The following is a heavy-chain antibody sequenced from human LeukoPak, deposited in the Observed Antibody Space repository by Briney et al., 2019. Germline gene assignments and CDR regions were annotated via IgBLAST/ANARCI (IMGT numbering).Heavy chain of an antibody. Sequence: SVKVSCKASRGTFSSYAISWVRQAPGQGLEWMGGIIPIFGTANYAQKFQGRVTITADESTSTAYMELSSLRSEDTAVYYCARGHGSGEDSAFDIWGQGTTVTVSS. CDR2: IIPIFGTA. J-gene: IGHJ3*02. CDR3: ARGHGSGEDSAFDI. CDR1: RGTFSSYA. D-gene: IGHD3-10*01. V-gene: IGHV1-69*13.